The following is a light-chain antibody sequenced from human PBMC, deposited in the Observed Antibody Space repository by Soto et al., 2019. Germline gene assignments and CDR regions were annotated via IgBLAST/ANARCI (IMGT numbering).Light chain of an antibody. J-gene: IGKJ1*01. CDR2: GTS. CDR3: QQYNNWPPWT. V-gene: IGKV3-15*01. Sequence: EIVMTQSPVTLSVSPGETVTLSCRASQSVNNKLAWYQQRPGQAPRLLIHGTSTRTANTPTRFSGSGSGTELTLTISSLQSEDFAVYYCQQYNNWPPWTFGPGTKVEI. CDR1: QSVNNK.